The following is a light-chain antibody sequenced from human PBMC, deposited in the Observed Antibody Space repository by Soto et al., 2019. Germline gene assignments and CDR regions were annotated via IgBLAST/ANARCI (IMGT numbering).Light chain of an antibody. CDR1: QRVSSN. CDR3: QQYGSSPTIT. CDR2: GAS. V-gene: IGKV3-20*01. Sequence: EIVFTQSPGTRPLSPGERATLSCRASQRVSSNLAWYQQKPGQAPRLLIYGASSRATGIPGRFSGSGSGTDFTLPISRLEPQDFAVYYCQQYGSSPTITFGQGTRLEIK. J-gene: IGKJ5*01.